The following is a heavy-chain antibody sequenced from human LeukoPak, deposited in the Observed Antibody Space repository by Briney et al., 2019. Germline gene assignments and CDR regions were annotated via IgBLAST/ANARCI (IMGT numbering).Heavy chain of an antibody. D-gene: IGHD4-11*01. CDR3: ARGDYSNYLSYYYGMDV. CDR2: IYHSGST. V-gene: IGHV4-4*02. CDR1: GGSISSSNW. J-gene: IGHJ6*02. Sequence: SGTLSLTCAVSGGSISSSNWWSWVRQPPGKGLEWIGEIYHSGSTNYNPSLKSRVTISVDKSKNQFSLKLSSVTAADTAVYYCARGDYSNYLSYYYGMDVWGQGTTVTVSS.